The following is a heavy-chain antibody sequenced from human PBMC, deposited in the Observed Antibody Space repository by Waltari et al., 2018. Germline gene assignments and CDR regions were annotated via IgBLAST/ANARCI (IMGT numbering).Heavy chain of an antibody. Sequence: QVQLQESGPGLVKPSGTLSLTCAVSGGSISSSNWWSWVRQPPGKGLEWIGEIYHSGSTNYNPSLRSPGTISVDKSKNQFSLKLSSVPAADTALYYCARWEHYDFWSGYHQYPVDYWGQGTLVTVSS. V-gene: IGHV4-4*02. CDR2: IYHSGST. J-gene: IGHJ4*02. CDR1: GGSISSSNW. CDR3: ARWEHYDFWSGYHQYPVDY. D-gene: IGHD3-3*01.